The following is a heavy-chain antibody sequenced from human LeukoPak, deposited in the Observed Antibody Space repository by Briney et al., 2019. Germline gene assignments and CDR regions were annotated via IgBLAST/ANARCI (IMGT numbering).Heavy chain of an antibody. D-gene: IGHD1-26*01. J-gene: IGHJ5*02. CDR1: GYTFTSYY. V-gene: IGHV1-46*01. Sequence: ASVKVSCKASGYTFTSYYMHWVRQAPGQGLEWMGIINPSGGSTSYAQKFQSRVTMTRDMSTSTAYMELRSLRSDDTAVYYCARGAYNYRLSIVGVDGGWFDPWGQGTLVTVSS. CDR3: ARGAYNYRLSIVGVDGGWFDP. CDR2: INPSGGST.